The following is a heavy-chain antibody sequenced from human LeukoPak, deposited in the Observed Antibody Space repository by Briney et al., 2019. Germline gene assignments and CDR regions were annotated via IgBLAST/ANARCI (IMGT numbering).Heavy chain of an antibody. CDR2: VDHTGST. CDR1: GFIFSTYG. D-gene: IGHD1-1*01. V-gene: IGHV4-59*01. Sequence: PGGSLRLSCAGSGFIFSTYGMTWIRQPPGKGLEWIGYVDHTGSTNFNPSLNGRVSISRDTSKNLFSLRLRSVTAADTAVYFCARGRVSSSTWYSTYYYYFYMDVWGKGTTVTVSS. CDR3: ARGRVSSSTWYSTYYYYFYMDV. J-gene: IGHJ6*03.